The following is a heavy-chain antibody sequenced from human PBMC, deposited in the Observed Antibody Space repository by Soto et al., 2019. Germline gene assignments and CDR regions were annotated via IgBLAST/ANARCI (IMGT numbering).Heavy chain of an antibody. J-gene: IGHJ3*02. Sequence: EVQLLESGGGLVQPGGSLRLSCAASGFTFSSYAMSWVRQAPGKGLEWVSAISGSGGSTYYADSVKGRFTISRDNSKNTLYLQMYSLRAEDTAVYYCAKDQKGGWDAFDIWGQGTMVTVSS. CDR2: ISGSGGST. CDR3: AKDQKGGWDAFDI. D-gene: IGHD6-19*01. CDR1: GFTFSSYA. V-gene: IGHV3-23*01.